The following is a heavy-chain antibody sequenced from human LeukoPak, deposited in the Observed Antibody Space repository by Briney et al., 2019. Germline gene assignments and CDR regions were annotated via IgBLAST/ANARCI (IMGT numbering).Heavy chain of an antibody. J-gene: IGHJ4*02. CDR2: IYYSGST. D-gene: IGHD3-22*01. CDR3: ARVRRDYDSSGYYPHYFDC. CDR1: GGSISSYY. V-gene: IGHV4-59*01. Sequence: SETLSLTCTVSGGSISSYYWSWIRQPPGKGLEWIGYIYYSGSTNYNPSLKSRVTISVDTSKNQFSLKLSSVTAADTAVYYCARVRRDYDSSGYYPHYFDCWGQGTLVTVSS.